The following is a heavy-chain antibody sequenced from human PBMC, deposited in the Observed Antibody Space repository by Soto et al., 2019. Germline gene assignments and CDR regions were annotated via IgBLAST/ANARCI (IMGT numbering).Heavy chain of an antibody. V-gene: IGHV3-64D*08. CDR3: VKDPDSSGYYYPLLDY. Sequence: LRLSCSASGFTFSSYAMHWVRQAPGKGLEYVSAISSDGGSTYYADSVKGRFTISRDNSKNTLYLQMSSLRAEDTAVYYCVKDPDSSGYYYPLLDYWGQGTLVTVSS. CDR2: ISSDGGST. CDR1: GFTFSSYA. J-gene: IGHJ4*02. D-gene: IGHD3-22*01.